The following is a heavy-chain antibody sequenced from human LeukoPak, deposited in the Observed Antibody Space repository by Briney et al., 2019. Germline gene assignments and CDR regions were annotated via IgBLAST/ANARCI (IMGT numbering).Heavy chain of an antibody. CDR3: AKDSYDSNYVDY. CDR1: GFTVSSND. Sequence: GGSLRLSCTASGFTVSSNDMSWVRQAPGKGLEWVSVIYSGGATYYADSVKGRFTISRDSAKNTLYLQMNSLRAEDTAVYYCAKDSYDSNYVDYWGQGTLVTVSS. CDR2: IYSGGAT. V-gene: IGHV3-66*01. D-gene: IGHD4-11*01. J-gene: IGHJ4*02.